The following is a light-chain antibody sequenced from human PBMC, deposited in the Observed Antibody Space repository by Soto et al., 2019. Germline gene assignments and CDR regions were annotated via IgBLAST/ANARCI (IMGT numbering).Light chain of an antibody. CDR2: ENA. J-gene: IGLJ3*02. CDR1: SSNIGAGSD. CDR3: QSYDSSLHVWV. V-gene: IGLV1-40*01. Sequence: QSLLTQPPSVSGAPGQRVIISCTGTSSNIGAGSDVHWYQQLPGTTPKLLIHENANRPSGVPDRFSGFKSGTSASLAITGLQAEDEADYYCQSYDSSLHVWVFGGGTKLTVL.